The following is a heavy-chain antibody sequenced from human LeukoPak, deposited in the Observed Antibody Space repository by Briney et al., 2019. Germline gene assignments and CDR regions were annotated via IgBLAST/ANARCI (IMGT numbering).Heavy chain of an antibody. J-gene: IGHJ6*03. V-gene: IGHV4-39*02. Sequence: SETLSLTCTVSGGSISSSSYYWDWIRQPPGKGLEWIGSIYYSGSTYYNPSLKSRVTISVDTSKNQFSLKLSSVTAADTAVYYCARDGYKDYMDVWGKGTTVTVSS. D-gene: IGHD5-12*01. CDR2: IYYSGST. CDR1: GGSISSSSYY. CDR3: ARDGYKDYMDV.